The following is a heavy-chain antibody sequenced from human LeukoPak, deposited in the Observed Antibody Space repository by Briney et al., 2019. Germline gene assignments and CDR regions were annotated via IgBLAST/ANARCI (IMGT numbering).Heavy chain of an antibody. Sequence: GSLRLSCAASGFTFSSYVMTWVRQAPDIGLEWVSTISAGGVTTYYADSVKGRLTISRDNSKNTLHLHMNSLRVGDAAVYYCVTRGTTATKYLEYWGQGTLVTVSS. CDR2: ISAGGVTT. J-gene: IGHJ4*02. D-gene: IGHD1-1*01. V-gene: IGHV3-23*01. CDR3: VTRGTTATKYLEY. CDR1: GFTFSSYV.